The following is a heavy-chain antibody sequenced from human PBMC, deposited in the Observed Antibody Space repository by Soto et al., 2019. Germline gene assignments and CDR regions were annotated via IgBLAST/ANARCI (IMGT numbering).Heavy chain of an antibody. CDR2: IYYSGST. Sequence: SETLSLTCTVSGGSISSYYWSWIRQPPGKGLEWIGYIYYSGSTNYNPSLKSRVTISVDTSKNQFSLKLSSVTAADTAVYYCARGTSGYDSEVDYWGQGTLVTVSS. CDR1: GGSISSYY. D-gene: IGHD5-12*01. V-gene: IGHV4-59*01. J-gene: IGHJ4*02. CDR3: ARGTSGYDSEVDY.